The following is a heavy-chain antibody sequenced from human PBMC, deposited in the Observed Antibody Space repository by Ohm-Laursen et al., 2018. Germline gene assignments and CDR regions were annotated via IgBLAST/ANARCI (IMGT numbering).Heavy chain of an antibody. J-gene: IGHJ4*02. CDR2: IWYDGSNK. D-gene: IGHD1-26*01. CDR1: GFTFSSYG. CDR3: ARSHLRGSYDTLDY. Sequence: SLRLSCTASGFTFSSYGMHWVRQAPGKGLEWVAVIWYDGSNKYYADSVKGRFTISRDNSKNTLYLQMNSLRAEDTAVYYCARSHLRGSYDTLDYWGQGTLVTVSP. V-gene: IGHV3-33*01.